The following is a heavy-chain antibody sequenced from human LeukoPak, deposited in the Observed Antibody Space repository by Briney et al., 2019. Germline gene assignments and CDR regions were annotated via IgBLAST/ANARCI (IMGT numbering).Heavy chain of an antibody. Sequence: PSETLSLTCTVSGGSISSSSYYWGWIRQHPGKGLEWIGTIYYTGSTYYNPSLKSRVTISIDTSKNQFSLKLSSVTAADTAVYYCARGLRLYSGYDFLRYWGQGTLVTVSS. CDR1: GGSISSSSYY. CDR2: IYYTGST. V-gene: IGHV4-39*01. J-gene: IGHJ4*02. CDR3: ARGLRLYSGYDFLRY. D-gene: IGHD5-12*01.